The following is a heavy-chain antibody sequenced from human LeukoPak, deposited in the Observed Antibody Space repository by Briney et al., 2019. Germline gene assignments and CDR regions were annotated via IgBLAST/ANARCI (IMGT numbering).Heavy chain of an antibody. D-gene: IGHD2-8*01. V-gene: IGHV3-21*01. CDR2: MSSSSSYI. Sequence: GGSLRLSCAASGVTFSSYSMNWVRQAPGKGLEWVSSMSSSSSYIYYADSVKGRFTISRDNAKNSLYLQMNSLRAEDTAVYYCAREETVMGEAFDIWGQGTMVTVSS. CDR1: GVTFSSYS. CDR3: AREETVMGEAFDI. J-gene: IGHJ3*02.